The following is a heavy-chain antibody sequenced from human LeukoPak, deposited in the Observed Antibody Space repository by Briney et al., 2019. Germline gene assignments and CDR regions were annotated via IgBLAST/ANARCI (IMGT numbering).Heavy chain of an antibody. Sequence: ASVKVSCKATGHTFTSYYMHRVRQAPGQWLEWMGIINPSGGSTSYAQKFQGRVTMTRDTSTSTVYMELSSLRSEDTAVYYCARAIYYYYYGMDVWGQGTTVTVSS. CDR1: GHTFTSYY. CDR3: ARAIYYYYYGMDV. CDR2: INPSGGST. V-gene: IGHV1-46*01. J-gene: IGHJ6*02.